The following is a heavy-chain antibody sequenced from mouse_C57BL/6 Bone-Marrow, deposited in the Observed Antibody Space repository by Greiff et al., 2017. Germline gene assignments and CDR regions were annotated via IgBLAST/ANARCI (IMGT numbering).Heavy chain of an antibody. CDR1: GYTFTTYW. CDR2: IDPSDGYT. CDR3: ARFEDYGGSYEVAC. D-gene: IGHD1-1*01. J-gene: IGHJ3*01. Sequence: QVQLQQPGAELVKPGASVKLSCKASGYTFTTYWLPWLKQRPGQGLEWIGEIDPSDGYTNYNQKFKGKATSTVDPSSSTAYMQLSSRTSEDSAVYYCARFEDYGGSYEVACWGQGTLGTVSA. V-gene: IGHV1-50*01.